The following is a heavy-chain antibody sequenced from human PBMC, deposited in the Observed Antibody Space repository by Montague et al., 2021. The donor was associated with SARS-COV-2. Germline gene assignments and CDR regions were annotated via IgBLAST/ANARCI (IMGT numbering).Heavy chain of an antibody. CDR2: IKPDGSDK. CDR1: GFSFSTFW. CDR3: ARDPNWGAH. V-gene: IGHV3-7*05. J-gene: IGHJ4*02. Sequence: SLRLSCAASGFSFSTFWMTWVRQAPGKGLDWVASIKPDGSDKYYVESVKGRFTISRDNARNSLYLQLNNLRAEDTAVYYCARDPNWGAHWGQGNLVTVSS. D-gene: IGHD7-27*01.